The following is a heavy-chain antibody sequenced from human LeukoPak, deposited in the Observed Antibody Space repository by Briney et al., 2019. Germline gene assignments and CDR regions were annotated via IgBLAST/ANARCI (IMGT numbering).Heavy chain of an antibody. CDR1: GFTFSNYA. CDR3: ARSLGAGSYLDF. D-gene: IGHD3-10*02. Sequence: GGSLRLSCAASGFTFSNYAMHWVRQAPGKGLEYLSAINGNGGSTYYATSVKGKFTITRDNSKNTLYLQMDSLSAADMAVFYCARSLGAGSYLDFWGQGTLVTVSS. V-gene: IGHV3-64*01. J-gene: IGHJ4*02. CDR2: INGNGGST.